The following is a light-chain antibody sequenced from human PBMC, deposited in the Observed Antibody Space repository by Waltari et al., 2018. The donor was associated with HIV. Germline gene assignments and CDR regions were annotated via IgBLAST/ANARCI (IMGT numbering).Light chain of an antibody. V-gene: IGKV3-20*01. CDR3: QQYGSSPPWT. Sequence: EIVLTPSPGTLSLSPGARATLSCRASQSVSSSYLAWYQQKHGQAPRLLIYGASSRATGIPDRFSGSGSGTDFTLTISRLEPEDFAVYYCQQYGSSPPWTFGQGTKVEIK. CDR1: QSVSSSY. CDR2: GAS. J-gene: IGKJ1*01.